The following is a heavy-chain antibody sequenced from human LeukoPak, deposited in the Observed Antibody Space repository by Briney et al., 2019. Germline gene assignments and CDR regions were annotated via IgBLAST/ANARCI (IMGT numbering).Heavy chain of an antibody. Sequence: ASETLSLTCTVSGGSITSYYWSWIRQPPGKGLEWIGYIYYSGSTNYNPSLKSRVTISVDTSKNQFSLKLSSVTAADTAVYYCARRPPRTDAFDIWGQGTMVTVSS. CDR1: GGSITSYY. CDR3: ARRPPRTDAFDI. CDR2: IYYSGST. V-gene: IGHV4-59*01. J-gene: IGHJ3*02.